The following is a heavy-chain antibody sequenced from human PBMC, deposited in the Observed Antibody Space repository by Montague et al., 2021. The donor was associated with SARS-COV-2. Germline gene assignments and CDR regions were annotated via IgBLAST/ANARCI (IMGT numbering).Heavy chain of an antibody. CDR1: GGSFSGYY. CDR2: INQSGST. CDR3: ARGGYSSSWYGTHNWFDP. Sequence: SETLSLTCAFDGGSFSGYYWSWIRQPPGKGLEWIGEINQSGSTNYNPSLKSRATISVDTSKNQFSLKLTSVTAADTAVYYCARGGYSSSWYGTHNWFDPWGQGTLVTVSS. D-gene: IGHD6-13*01. J-gene: IGHJ5*02. V-gene: IGHV4-34*01.